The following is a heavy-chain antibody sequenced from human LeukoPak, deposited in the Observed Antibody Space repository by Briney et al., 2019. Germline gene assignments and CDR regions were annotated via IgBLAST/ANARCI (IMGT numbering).Heavy chain of an antibody. J-gene: IGHJ4*02. CDR2: ISGSGGST. CDR3: ATTLVGQWLAETPPI. Sequence: GGSLRLSCAASGFTFSSYAMSWVRQAPGKGLEWASAISGSGGSTYYADSVKGRFTISRDNSKNTLYLQMNSLRAEDTAVYYCATTLVGQWLAETPPIWGQGTLVTVSS. D-gene: IGHD6-19*01. CDR1: GFTFSSYA. V-gene: IGHV3-23*01.